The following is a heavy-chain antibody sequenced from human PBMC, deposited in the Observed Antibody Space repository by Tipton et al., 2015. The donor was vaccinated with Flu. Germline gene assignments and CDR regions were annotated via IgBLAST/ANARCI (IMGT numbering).Heavy chain of an antibody. CDR3: AKDDGRSYSSGWTLDALDI. CDR2: ISSSSVYT. CDR1: GFSFSSYI. D-gene: IGHD6-19*01. V-gene: IGHV3-23*01. J-gene: IGHJ3*02. Sequence: SLRLSCAAYGFSFSSYIMSWVRQAPGKGLEWVSGISSSSVYTYYADSVKGRFTISSDNSKNTLYLQMNSLRAEDTAVYYCAKDDGRSYSSGWTLDALDIWGQGTMVPVSS.